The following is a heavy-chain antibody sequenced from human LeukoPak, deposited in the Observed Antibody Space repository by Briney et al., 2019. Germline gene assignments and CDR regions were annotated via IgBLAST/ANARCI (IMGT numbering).Heavy chain of an antibody. D-gene: IGHD1-26*01. CDR1: GLTFSSYD. CDR2: ISSSGGSK. CDR3: ARGSIGSYPYFDY. Sequence: SGGSLRLSCAASGLTFSSYDMNWVRQAPGKGLEWVSYISSSGGSKYYADSVKGRFTISRDTAKNSFYLQMNSLRAEDTAVYYCARGSIGSYPYFDYWGQGTLVTVSS. J-gene: IGHJ4*02. V-gene: IGHV3-48*03.